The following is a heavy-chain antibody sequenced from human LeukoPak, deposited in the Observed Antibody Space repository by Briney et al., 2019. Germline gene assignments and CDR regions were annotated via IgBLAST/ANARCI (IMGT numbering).Heavy chain of an antibody. CDR2: IKQDGSEK. D-gene: IGHD2-2*01. V-gene: IGHV3-7*01. CDR3: ARVPAATFRTYYYYYYMDV. Sequence: GGSLRLSCAASGFTFSSYWMSWVRQAPGKGLEWVANIKQDGSEKYYVDSVKGRFTISRDNAKNSLYLRMNSLRAEDTAVYYCARVPAATFRTYYYYYYMDVWGKGTTVTVSS. J-gene: IGHJ6*03. CDR1: GFTFSSYW.